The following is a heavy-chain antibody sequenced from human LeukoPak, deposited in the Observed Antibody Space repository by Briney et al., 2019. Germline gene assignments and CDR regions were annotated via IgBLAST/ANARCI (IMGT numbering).Heavy chain of an antibody. CDR2: IYYSGST. J-gene: IGHJ3*02. V-gene: IGHV4-4*02. Sequence: SGTLSLTCAVSGGSISSSNWWSWVRQPPGKGLEWIGEIYYSGSTYYNPSLKSRVTISVDTSKNQFSLKLSSVTAADTAVYYCARQPAGDAFDIWGQGTMVTVSS. CDR3: ARQPAGDAFDI. CDR1: GGSISSSNW.